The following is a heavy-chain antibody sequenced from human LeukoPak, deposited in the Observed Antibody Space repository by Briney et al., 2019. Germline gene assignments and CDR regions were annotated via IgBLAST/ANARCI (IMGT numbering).Heavy chain of an antibody. Sequence: GGSLRLSCAVSGFTFSSYSMNWVRQAPGKGQEWVSSISSSSSYIYYADSVKGRFTISRDNAKNSLYLHMNSLRAEDTAVYYCARAGYDYCGYSSSWYDYWGQGTLVTVSS. CDR2: ISSSSSYI. CDR1: GFTFSSYS. D-gene: IGHD6-13*01. J-gene: IGHJ4*02. CDR3: ARAGYDYCGYSSSWYDY. V-gene: IGHV3-21*01.